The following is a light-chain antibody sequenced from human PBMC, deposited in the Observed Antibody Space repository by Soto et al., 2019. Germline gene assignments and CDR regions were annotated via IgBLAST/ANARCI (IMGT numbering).Light chain of an antibody. CDR2: GPS. CDR1: QSVSSN. Sequence: EIVMTQSPATLSVSPGERATLSCRASQSVSSNLAWYQQKPGQAPRLLIYGPSTRATGIPARFSGSGSGTEFTLTISSLQSVDSSVNYCQQFNSWPGTFGQGTKVEIK. CDR3: QQFNSWPGT. J-gene: IGKJ1*01. V-gene: IGKV3-15*01.